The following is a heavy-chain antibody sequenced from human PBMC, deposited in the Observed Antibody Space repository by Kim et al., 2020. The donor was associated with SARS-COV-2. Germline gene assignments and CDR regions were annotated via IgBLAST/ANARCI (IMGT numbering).Heavy chain of an antibody. V-gene: IGHV4-59*01. Sequence: SETLSLTCTVSGGSISCYYWSWIRQPPGKGLEWIGYIYYSGSTNYNPSLKSRVTISVDTSKNQFSLKLSSVTAADTAVYYCARDDRRYDFWSGYYTAGGMDVWGQGTTVTVSS. CDR1: GGSISCYY. CDR3: ARDDRRYDFWSGYYTAGGMDV. D-gene: IGHD3-3*01. J-gene: IGHJ6*02. CDR2: IYYSGST.